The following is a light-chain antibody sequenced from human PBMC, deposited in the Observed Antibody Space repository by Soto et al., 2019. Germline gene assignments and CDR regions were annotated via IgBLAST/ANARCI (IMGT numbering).Light chain of an antibody. CDR3: SSYTVSAAPYV. V-gene: IGLV2-14*01. J-gene: IGLJ1*01. Sequence: QSALTQPAPVSGSPGQSITISCSGSSSDVGNGYDSVSWYQQHPGKAPKLIIYEVTNRPSGVSSRFSGSKSGNTASLTISGLQAEDEADYYCSSYTVSAAPYVFGPGTKVTV. CDR2: EVT. CDR1: SSDVGNGYDS.